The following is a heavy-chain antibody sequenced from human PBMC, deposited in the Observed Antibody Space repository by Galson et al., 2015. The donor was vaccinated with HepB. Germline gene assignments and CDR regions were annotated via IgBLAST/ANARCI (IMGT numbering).Heavy chain of an antibody. D-gene: IGHD5-12*01. CDR3: AVRGYSGYDRYYYYYYMDV. CDR1: GFTFSSYS. Sequence: SLRLSCAASGFTFSSYSMNWVRQAPGKGLEWVSSISSSSSYIYYADSVKGRFTISRDNAKNSLYLQMNSLRAEDTAVYYCAVRGYSGYDRYYYYYYMDVWGKGTTVTVSS. CDR2: ISSSSSYI. V-gene: IGHV3-21*01. J-gene: IGHJ6*03.